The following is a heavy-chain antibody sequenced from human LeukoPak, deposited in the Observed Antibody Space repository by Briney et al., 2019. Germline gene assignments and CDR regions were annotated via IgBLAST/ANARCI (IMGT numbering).Heavy chain of an antibody. CDR3: ATLIARSGDPGDY. J-gene: IGHJ4*02. Sequence: PSQTLSLTCTVSGGSISSYYWSWIRQPAGKGLEWIGRIYTSGSTNYNPSLKSRVTISVDTSKNQFSLKLSSVTAADTAVYYCATLIARSGDPGDYWGQGTLVTVSS. CDR2: IYTSGST. CDR1: GGSISSYY. V-gene: IGHV4-4*07. D-gene: IGHD4-17*01.